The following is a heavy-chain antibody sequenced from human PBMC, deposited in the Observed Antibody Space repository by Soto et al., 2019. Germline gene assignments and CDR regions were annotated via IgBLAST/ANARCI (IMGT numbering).Heavy chain of an antibody. CDR3: AREEQDYYDSSGPRPYYYGMDV. D-gene: IGHD3-22*01. CDR2: IWYDGSNK. V-gene: IGHV3-33*01. CDR1: GFTFSSYG. Sequence: PGGSLRLSCAASGFTFSSYGMHWVRQAPGKGLEWVAVIWYDGSNKYYADSVKGRFTISRDNSKNTLYLQMNSLRAEDTAVYYCAREEQDYYDSSGPRPYYYGMDVWGQGTTVTVSS. J-gene: IGHJ6*02.